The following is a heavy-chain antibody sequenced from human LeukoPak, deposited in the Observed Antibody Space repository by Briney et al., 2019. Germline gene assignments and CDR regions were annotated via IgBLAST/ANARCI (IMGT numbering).Heavy chain of an antibody. CDR2: ISSSSSYT. V-gene: IGHV3-11*05. J-gene: IGHJ4*02. D-gene: IGHD6-13*01. CDR3: ARGSSSWYEGVDY. Sequence: GGSLRLSCAASGFTFSEYYMSWIRQAPGKGLEWVSYISSSSSYTNYADSVKGRFTISRDNAKNSLYLQMNSLRAEDTAVYYCARGSSSWYEGVDYWGQGTLVTVSS. CDR1: GFTFSEYY.